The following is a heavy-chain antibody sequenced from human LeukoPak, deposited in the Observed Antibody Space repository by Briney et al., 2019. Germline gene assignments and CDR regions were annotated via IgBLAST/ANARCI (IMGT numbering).Heavy chain of an antibody. CDR2: IYYSGST. V-gene: IGHV4-59*01. J-gene: IGHJ6*03. CDR3: ARSRYYYYYYMDV. Sequence: SETLSLTCTVSGGSISSYYWSWIRQPPGKGLEWIGYIYYSGSTNYNPSLKSRVTISVDTSKNQFSLKLSSVTAADAAVYYCARSRYYYYYYMDVWGKGTTVTVSS. CDR1: GGSISSYY.